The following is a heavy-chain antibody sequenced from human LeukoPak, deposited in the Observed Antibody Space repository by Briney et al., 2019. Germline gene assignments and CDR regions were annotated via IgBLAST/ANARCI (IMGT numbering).Heavy chain of an antibody. Sequence: SGTLSLTCTVSGGSISSSSYYWGWIRQPPGKGLEWIGSIYYSGSTYYNPSLKSRVTISVDTSKNQFSLKLSSVTATDTAVYYCAREWQWLVIFDYWGQGTLVTVSS. CDR2: IYYSGST. V-gene: IGHV4-39*07. J-gene: IGHJ4*02. CDR3: AREWQWLVIFDY. D-gene: IGHD6-19*01. CDR1: GGSISSSSYY.